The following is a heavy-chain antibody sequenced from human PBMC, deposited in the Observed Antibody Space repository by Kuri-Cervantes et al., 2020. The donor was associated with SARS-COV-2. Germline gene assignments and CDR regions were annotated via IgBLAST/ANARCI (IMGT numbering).Heavy chain of an antibody. Sequence: GESLKISCAASGFTFSGHWIHWVRQAPGKGLEWVGRIKSKTDGGTTDYAAPVKGRFTISRDDSKNTLYLQMNSLKTEDTAVYYCTTDFWSGYNSYGYWGQGTLVTVSS. V-gene: IGHV3-15*07. D-gene: IGHD3-3*01. J-gene: IGHJ4*02. CDR2: IKSKTDGGTT. CDR1: GFTFSGHW. CDR3: TTDFWSGYNSYGY.